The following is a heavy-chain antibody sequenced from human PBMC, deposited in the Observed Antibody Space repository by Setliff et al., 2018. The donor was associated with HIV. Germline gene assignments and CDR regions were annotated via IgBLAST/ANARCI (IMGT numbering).Heavy chain of an antibody. CDR2: MCHNENGVTT. Sequence: SETLSLTCIVSGGSIDNYYWNWVRQPPGKGPEWIGNMCHNENGVTTNQNPSLKSRIVMYLDRTKDEFSLSLFSATTADTAVYYCARDRGSGWYGYFQQWGQGSQVTVSS. CDR3: ARDRGSGWYGYFQQ. J-gene: IGHJ1*01. V-gene: IGHV4-59*01. CDR1: GGSIDNYY. D-gene: IGHD6-19*01.